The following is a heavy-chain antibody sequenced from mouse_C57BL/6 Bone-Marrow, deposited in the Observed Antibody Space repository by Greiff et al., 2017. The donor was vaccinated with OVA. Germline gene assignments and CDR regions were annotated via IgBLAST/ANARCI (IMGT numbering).Heavy chain of an antibody. Sequence: EVQVVESGGDLVKPGGSLKLSCAASGFTFSSYGMSLVRPTPDKRLEWVATISSGGSYTYYPDSVKGRFTISRDNAKNTLYLQMSSLKSEDTAMYYCARPVRKRYFDVWGTGTTVTVSS. CDR3: ARPVRKRYFDV. J-gene: IGHJ1*03. CDR1: GFTFSSYG. V-gene: IGHV5-6*01. CDR2: ISSGGSYT. D-gene: IGHD1-1*01.